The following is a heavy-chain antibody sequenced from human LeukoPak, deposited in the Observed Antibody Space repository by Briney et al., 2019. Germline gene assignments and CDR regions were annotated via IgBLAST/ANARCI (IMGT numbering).Heavy chain of an antibody. CDR3: ARGVVPATDDIAS. V-gene: IGHV7-4-1*02. Sequence: ASVKVSCKASGYTFTNYAMNWVRQAPGQGLEWMGWINTHAGNPTYAQGFTGRFVFSLDTSVSTAYLQISSLKTEDTAVYYCARGVVPATDDIASWGQGTLVTVSS. J-gene: IGHJ4*02. CDR2: INTHAGNP. CDR1: GYTFTNYA. D-gene: IGHD2-2*01.